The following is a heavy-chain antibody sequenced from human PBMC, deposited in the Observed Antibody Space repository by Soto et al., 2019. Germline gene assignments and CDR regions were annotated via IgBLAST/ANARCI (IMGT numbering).Heavy chain of an antibody. D-gene: IGHD3-16*01. CDR1: GDTVSDFD. CDR3: ARGNPFNYAGFDV. Sequence: GAPVKVGCKASGDTVSDFDINWLRQASGQGPEWMGWMNAKSGDTFFPQRFQGKFNMTWDTSLSTAYMEVGSLTSDDTAIYYCARGNPFNYAGFDVWGQGTTVTVSS. J-gene: IGHJ6*02. V-gene: IGHV1-8*01. CDR2: MNAKSGDT.